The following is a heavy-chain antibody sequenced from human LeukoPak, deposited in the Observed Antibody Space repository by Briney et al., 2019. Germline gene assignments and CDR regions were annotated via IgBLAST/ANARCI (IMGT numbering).Heavy chain of an antibody. D-gene: IGHD1-26*01. CDR3: ASYIGGATTTYNWFDP. CDR1: GGSISSSSYY. CDR2: IYYSGST. J-gene: IGHJ5*02. V-gene: IGHV4-39*01. Sequence: SETLSLTCTVSGGSISSSSYYWGWIRQPPGKGLEWIGSIYYSGSTYYNPSLKSRVTISVDTSKNQFSLKLSSVTAADTAVYYCASYIGGATTTYNWFDPWGQGTLVTDSS.